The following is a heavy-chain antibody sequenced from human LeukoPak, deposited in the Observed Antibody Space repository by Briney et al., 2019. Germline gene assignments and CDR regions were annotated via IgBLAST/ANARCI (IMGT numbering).Heavy chain of an antibody. CDR1: GFTFSSYS. CDR3: ARALYCSGGSCYSGWFDP. D-gene: IGHD2-15*01. V-gene: IGHV3-21*04. J-gene: IGHJ5*02. Sequence: PGGSLRLSCAASGFTFSSYSMTWVRQAPGKGLEWVSSISSSSSYIYYADSVKGRFTISRDNSKNTLYLQMNSLRAEDTAVYYGARALYCSGGSCYSGWFDPWGQGTLVTVSS. CDR2: ISSSSSYI.